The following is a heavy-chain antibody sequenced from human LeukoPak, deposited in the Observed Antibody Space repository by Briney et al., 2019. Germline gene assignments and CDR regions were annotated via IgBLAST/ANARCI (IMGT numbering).Heavy chain of an antibody. V-gene: IGHV4-39*07. D-gene: IGHD4-17*01. CDR2: IYYSGST. CDR1: GGSISSSNYY. Sequence: PSETLSLTCTVSGGSISSSNYYWGWFRQPPGKGLEWIGSIYYSGSTYYNPSLKSRVTISVDTSKNQFSLKLSSVTAADTAVYYCARVDDYGDYVYYFDYWGQGTLVTVSS. CDR3: ARVDDYGDYVYYFDY. J-gene: IGHJ4*02.